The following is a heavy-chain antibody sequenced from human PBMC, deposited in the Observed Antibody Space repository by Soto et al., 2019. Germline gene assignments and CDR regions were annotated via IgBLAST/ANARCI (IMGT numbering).Heavy chain of an antibody. CDR3: AKDQLYIRGVIHNWFAP. CDR2: INSRSSVI. V-gene: IGHV3-48*01. J-gene: IGHJ5*02. D-gene: IGHD3-10*01. Sequence: GGSLRLSCAASGFTFSSYSITWVRQAPGKGLEWISYINSRSSVIRYADSVKGRFTISRDNSKNTLYLQMNSLRAEDTAVYFCAKDQLYIRGVIHNWFAPWGQGTLVTVSS. CDR1: GFTFSSYS.